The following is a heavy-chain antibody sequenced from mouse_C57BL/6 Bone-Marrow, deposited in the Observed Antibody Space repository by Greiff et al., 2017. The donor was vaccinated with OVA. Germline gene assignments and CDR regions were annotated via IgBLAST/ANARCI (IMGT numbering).Heavy chain of an antibody. CDR3: ARRGVYSEGYYAMDY. Sequence: EVKVEESGGGLVKPGGSLKLSCAASGFTFSDYGMHWVRQAPEKGLEWVAYISSGSSTIYYADTVKGRFTISRDNAKNTLFLQMTSLRSEDTAMYYCARRGVYSEGYYAMDYWGQGTSVTVSS. V-gene: IGHV5-17*01. CDR1: GFTFSDYG. D-gene: IGHD1-1*01. CDR2: ISSGSSTI. J-gene: IGHJ4*01.